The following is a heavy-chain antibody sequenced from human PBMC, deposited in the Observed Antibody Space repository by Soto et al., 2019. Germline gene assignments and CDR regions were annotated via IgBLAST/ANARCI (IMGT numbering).Heavy chain of an antibody. CDR2: IYYSGST. D-gene: IGHD2-15*01. CDR3: ASAQPREGYCSGGSCYSYYYYYGMDV. Sequence: SETLSLTCTVSGGSISSGDYYWSWIRQPPGKGLEWIGYIYYSGSTYYNPSLKSRVTISVDTSKNQFSLKLSSVTAADTAVYYCASAQPREGYCSGGSCYSYYYYYGMDVWGQGTTVTVSS. V-gene: IGHV4-30-4*01. J-gene: IGHJ6*02. CDR1: GGSISSGDYY.